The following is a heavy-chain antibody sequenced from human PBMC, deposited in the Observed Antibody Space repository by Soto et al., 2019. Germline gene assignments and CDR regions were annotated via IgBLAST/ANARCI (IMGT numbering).Heavy chain of an antibody. D-gene: IGHD6-25*01. Sequence: QVQLQESGPGLVKPSETLSLTCTVSGGSVSSGSYYWSWIRQPPGRGLEWIGNIYFSGSTSYNPSLKSRVTISEDTSKNQFSLQLTSVTAADTAVYYCARGPPGRQGLLIPSPYFDYWGQGTLVTVSS. CDR1: GGSVSSGSYY. CDR3: ARGPPGRQGLLIPSPYFDY. CDR2: IYFSGST. V-gene: IGHV4-61*01. J-gene: IGHJ4*02.